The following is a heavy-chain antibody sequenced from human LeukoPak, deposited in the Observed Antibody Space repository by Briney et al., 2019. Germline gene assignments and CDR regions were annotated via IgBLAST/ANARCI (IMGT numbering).Heavy chain of an antibody. Sequence: GGSLRLSCAAPGFTFSNAWMSWVRQAPGKGLEWVGRIKSKSDGGATDYAAPVKGRFTISRDGSKNTLYLQMNSLKTEDTAVYYCITFSMIVVVITDWGQGTLVTVSS. J-gene: IGHJ4*02. CDR1: GFTFSNAW. D-gene: IGHD3-22*01. CDR3: ITFSMIVVVITD. V-gene: IGHV3-15*01. CDR2: IKSKSDGGAT.